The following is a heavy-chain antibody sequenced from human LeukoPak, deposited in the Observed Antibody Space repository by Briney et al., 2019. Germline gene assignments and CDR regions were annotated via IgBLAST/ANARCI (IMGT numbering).Heavy chain of an antibody. CDR3: ARDQYYFDRGALDI. CDR2: IYYSGST. Sequence: SETLSLTCTVSGGSISTYYWSWIRQPPGKGLEWIGYIYYSGSTNYNPSLKSRVTISVDTSKNQFSLKLSSVTAADTAVYYCARDQYYFDRGALDIWGQGTMVTVSS. J-gene: IGHJ3*02. V-gene: IGHV4-59*01. CDR1: GGSISTYY. D-gene: IGHD3-22*01.